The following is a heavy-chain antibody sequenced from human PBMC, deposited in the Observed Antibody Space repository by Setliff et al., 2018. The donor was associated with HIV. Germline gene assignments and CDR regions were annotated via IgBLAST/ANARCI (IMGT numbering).Heavy chain of an antibody. Sequence: ASVKVSCKASGYTFSTYAIHWVRQAPGQRLEWMGWINAGNGNTKYSQRFQGRVTITRDTSASTAYMELSSLRSDDTAVYYCARDYGSSPYAVFDSWGQGTLVTVSS. CDR3: ARDYGSSPYAVFDS. V-gene: IGHV1-3*01. CDR1: GYTFSTYA. J-gene: IGHJ4*02. CDR2: INAGNGNT. D-gene: IGHD6-13*01.